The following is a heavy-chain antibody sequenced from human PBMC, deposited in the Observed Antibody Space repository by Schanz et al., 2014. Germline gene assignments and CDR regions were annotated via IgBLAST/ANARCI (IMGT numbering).Heavy chain of an antibody. J-gene: IGHJ3*02. V-gene: IGHV3-23*04. CDR1: GFTFSTYA. CDR3: AKDRWRATVMVDAFDI. Sequence: EVQLVESGGGLVQPGGSLRLSCAASGFTFSTYAMNWVRQAPGKGLEWVSRTSHDGSFTTFADSVKGRFTISRDNSKNTVHLQMNSLRAEDTAVYFCAKDRWRATVMVDAFDIWGQGTKVTVSS. CDR2: TSHDGSFT. D-gene: IGHD4-4*01.